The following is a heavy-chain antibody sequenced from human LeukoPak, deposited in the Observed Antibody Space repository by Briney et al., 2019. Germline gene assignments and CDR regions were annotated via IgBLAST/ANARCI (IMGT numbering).Heavy chain of an antibody. CDR2: IKQDGSVQ. CDR3: ARPPLTTVVNWFDP. J-gene: IGHJ5*02. D-gene: IGHD4-23*01. CDR1: GFIFSSYW. Sequence: GGSLRLSCTASGFIFSSYWMNWVRQAPGKEPEWVANIKQDGSVQYYADSVKGRFTISRDNAKNSLYLEMNSLRVEDTAVYYCARPPLTTVVNWFDPWGQGTLVTVSS. V-gene: IGHV3-7*01.